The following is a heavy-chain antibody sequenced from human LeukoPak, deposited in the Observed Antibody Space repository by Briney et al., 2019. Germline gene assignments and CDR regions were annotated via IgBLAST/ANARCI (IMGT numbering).Heavy chain of an antibody. CDR2: ISSSSSHT. CDR3: ARLLYGSGQGWFDP. CDR1: GFTFSDYY. D-gene: IGHD3-10*01. J-gene: IGHJ5*02. Sequence: GGSLRLSCAASGFTFSDYYMSWIRQAPGKGLEWVSYISSSSSHTNYADSVKGRFTISRDNAKNSLYLQMNSLRAEDTAVYYCARLLYGSGQGWFDPWGQGTLVTVSS. V-gene: IGHV3-11*06.